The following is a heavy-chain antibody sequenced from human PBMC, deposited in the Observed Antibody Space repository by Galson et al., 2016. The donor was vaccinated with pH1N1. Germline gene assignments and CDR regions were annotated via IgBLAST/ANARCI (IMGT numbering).Heavy chain of an antibody. Sequence: SVKVSCKASGYTFASYAINWVRQVPGQGLEWMGWIHTTTGDPSYGQGFTGRFVFSLDTSVTTAYLQISSLKTEDAAVYYGARDHCSGGSCYSGFDPWGQGILVTVSS. CDR3: ARDHCSGGSCYSGFDP. J-gene: IGHJ5*02. V-gene: IGHV7-4-1*02. CDR1: GYTFASYA. CDR2: IHTTTGDP. D-gene: IGHD2-15*01.